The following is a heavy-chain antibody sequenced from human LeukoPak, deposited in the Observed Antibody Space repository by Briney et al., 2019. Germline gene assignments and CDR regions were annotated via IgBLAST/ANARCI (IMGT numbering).Heavy chain of an antibody. J-gene: IGHJ4*02. CDR2: INHGGST. V-gene: IGHV4-34*01. CDR3: ARRTWFGEGDDY. D-gene: IGHD3-10*01. CDR1: GGSLGIFY. Sequence: SETLSLTCGVYGGSLGIFYWAWFPRPPGKGWDGIGEINHGGSTNYNPSLKSRVTISVDTSKNQFSLKLNSVTAADTAVYYCARRTWFGEGDDYWGQGTLVTVSS.